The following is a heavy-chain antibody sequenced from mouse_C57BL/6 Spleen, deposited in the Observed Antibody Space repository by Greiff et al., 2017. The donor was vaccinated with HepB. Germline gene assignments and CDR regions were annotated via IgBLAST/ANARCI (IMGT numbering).Heavy chain of an antibody. D-gene: IGHD1-1*01. V-gene: IGHV1-76*01. Sequence: QVQLQQSGAELVRPGASVKLSCKASGYTFTDYYINWVKQRPGQGLEWIARIYPGSGNTYYNEKFKGKATLTAEKSSSTAYMQLSSLTSEDSAVYFCARFPITTVVDWYFDVWGTGTTVTVSS. CDR2: IYPGSGNT. CDR1: GYTFTDYY. CDR3: ARFPITTVVDWYFDV. J-gene: IGHJ1*03.